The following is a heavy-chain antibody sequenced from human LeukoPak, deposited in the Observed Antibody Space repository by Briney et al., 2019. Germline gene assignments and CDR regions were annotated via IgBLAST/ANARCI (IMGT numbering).Heavy chain of an antibody. CDR2: ISSSGSTI. Sequence: GGSLRLSCAASGFTFSSYAMSWVRQAPGKGLEWVSYISSSGSTIYYADSVKGRFTISRDNAKNSLYLQMNSLRAEDTAVYYCARDKPQLRFLEWSNAYYYFDYWGQGTLVTVSS. J-gene: IGHJ4*02. CDR1: GFTFSSYA. D-gene: IGHD3-3*01. V-gene: IGHV3-48*04. CDR3: ARDKPQLRFLEWSNAYYYFDY.